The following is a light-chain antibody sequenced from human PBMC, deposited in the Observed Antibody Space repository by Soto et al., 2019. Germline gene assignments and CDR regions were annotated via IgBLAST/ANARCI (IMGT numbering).Light chain of an antibody. CDR1: QNILYSPNNKNY. V-gene: IGKV4-1*01. J-gene: IGKJ2*01. Sequence: DIVMTQSPDSLAVSLGERATINCKSSQNILYSPNNKNYLAWYQQKPGRPPKLLTYWASTRQSGVPDRFSGSGSETDFTLTISSVQSEDVAVYYCLQYYNSYTFGQGTKLEI. CDR2: WAS. CDR3: LQYYNSYT.